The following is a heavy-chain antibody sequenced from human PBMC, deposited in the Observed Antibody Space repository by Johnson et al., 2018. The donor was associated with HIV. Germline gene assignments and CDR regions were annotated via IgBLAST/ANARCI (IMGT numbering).Heavy chain of an antibody. V-gene: IGHV3-13*01. J-gene: IGHJ3*02. CDR3: AKGVGATTNDAFDI. Sequence: MQLVESGGGLVQPGGSLRLSCAASGFTFSSYDMHWVRQATGKGLEWVSAIGTAGDTYYPGSVKGRFTISRENAKNSLYLQMNSMRAEDTALYYCAKGVGATTNDAFDIWGQGTMVTVSS. D-gene: IGHD1-26*01. CDR2: IGTAGDT. CDR1: GFTFSSYD.